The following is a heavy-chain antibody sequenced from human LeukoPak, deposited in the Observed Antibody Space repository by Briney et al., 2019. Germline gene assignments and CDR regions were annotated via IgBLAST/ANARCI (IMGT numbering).Heavy chain of an antibody. Sequence: ASVKVSCKASGYTFTSYDINWVRQATGQGLEWMGWMNPNSGNTGYAQKFQGRVTMTRNTSISTAYMELSSLRSEDTAFYYCARHGGIAVASNWFDPWGQGTLVTVSS. J-gene: IGHJ5*02. CDR1: GYTFTSYD. CDR2: MNPNSGNT. V-gene: IGHV1-8*01. CDR3: ARHGGIAVASNWFDP. D-gene: IGHD6-19*01.